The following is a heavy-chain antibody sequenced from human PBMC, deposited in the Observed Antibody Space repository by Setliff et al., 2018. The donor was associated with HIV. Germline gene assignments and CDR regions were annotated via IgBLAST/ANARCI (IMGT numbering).Heavy chain of an antibody. D-gene: IGHD2-2*01. Sequence: PGESLKISCEGSGDSFANYWIAWVRQVPGKGLEWMGIIYPTDSDTRYSPSFQGQVTISADTSISTAYLQWSSLKASDTAVYYCSRASDPSHRMPPTNYYYYMDVWGKGTKVTVSS. CDR3: SRASDPSHRMPPTNYYYYMDV. CDR2: IYPTDSDT. CDR1: GDSFANYW. V-gene: IGHV5-51*01. J-gene: IGHJ6*03.